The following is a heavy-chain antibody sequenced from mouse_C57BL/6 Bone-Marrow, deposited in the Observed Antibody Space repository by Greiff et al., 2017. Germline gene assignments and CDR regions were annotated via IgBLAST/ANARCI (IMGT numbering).Heavy chain of an antibody. CDR1: GYTFTEYT. Sequence: VKLMESGAELVKPGASVKLSCKASGYTFTEYTIHRVKQRSGQGLEWIGWFYPGSGSIKYNEKFKDKATLTADKSSSTVYMELSRLTSEDSAVYFCARHGYYYGSRVYAMDYWGQGTSVTVSS. CDR2: FYPGSGSI. J-gene: IGHJ4*01. CDR3: ARHGYYYGSRVYAMDY. V-gene: IGHV1-62-2*01. D-gene: IGHD1-1*01.